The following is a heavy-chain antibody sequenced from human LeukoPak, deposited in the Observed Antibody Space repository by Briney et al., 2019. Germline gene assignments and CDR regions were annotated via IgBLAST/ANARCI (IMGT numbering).Heavy chain of an antibody. CDR1: GGSISSSTYY. CDR3: ARHSGSGYYSYFYTMDV. D-gene: IGHD2-15*01. J-gene: IGHJ6*02. CDR2: TYETGST. V-gene: IGHV4-39*01. Sequence: SETLSLTCAVSGGSISSSTYYWGWIRQPPGKGLEWIGYTYETGSTYYKPSLKSRVTISVDTSKNQFSLKLTSVTAADTAVYYCARHSGSGYYSYFYTMDVWGQGATVAVSS.